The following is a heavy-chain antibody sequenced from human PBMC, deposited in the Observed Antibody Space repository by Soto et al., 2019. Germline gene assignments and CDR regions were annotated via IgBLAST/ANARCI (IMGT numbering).Heavy chain of an antibody. CDR3: ARARATMAEAAIFNC. Sequence: TSETLSLTCAVSGGSISTSNWWSWVRQPPGKGLEWIGEVYRTGSTNYNPTLESQEIVSVGKSKNQFSLKLTSVTAADTALYYWARARATMAEAAIFNCWGQGTLVTVSS. D-gene: IGHD2-15*01. J-gene: IGHJ4*02. CDR1: GGSISTSNW. CDR2: VYRTGST. V-gene: IGHV4-4*02.